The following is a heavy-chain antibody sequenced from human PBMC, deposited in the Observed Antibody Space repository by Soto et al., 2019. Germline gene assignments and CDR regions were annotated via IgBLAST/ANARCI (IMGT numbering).Heavy chain of an antibody. CDR3: ARGAPYGDYTPWFDP. J-gene: IGHJ5*02. CDR1: GYTFTSYA. V-gene: IGHV1-3*01. Sequence: ASVKVSCKASGYTFTSYAMHWVRQAPGQRLEWMGWINAGNGNTKYSQKFQGRITITRDTSVSTAYMELSSLRSEDTAVYYCARGAPYGDYTPWFDPWGQGTLVTVSS. CDR2: INAGNGNT. D-gene: IGHD4-17*01.